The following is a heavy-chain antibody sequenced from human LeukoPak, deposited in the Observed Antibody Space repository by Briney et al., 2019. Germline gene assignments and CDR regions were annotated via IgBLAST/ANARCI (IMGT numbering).Heavy chain of an antibody. J-gene: IGHJ5*02. CDR3: ARDPGGYCSGGSCYPQNYNWFDP. CDR2: INPNSGGT. Sequence: ASVKVSCKASGYTFTGYYMHWVRQAPGQGLEWMGWINPNSGGTNYAQKFQGRVTMNRDTSISTAYMELSRLRSDDTAVYYCARDPGGYCSGGSCYPQNYNWFDPWGQGTLVTVSS. CDR1: GYTFTGYY. D-gene: IGHD2-15*01. V-gene: IGHV1-2*02.